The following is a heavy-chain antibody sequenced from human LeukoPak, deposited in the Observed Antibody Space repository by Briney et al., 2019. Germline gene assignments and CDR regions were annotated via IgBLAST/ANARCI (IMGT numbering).Heavy chain of an antibody. J-gene: IGHJ4*02. Sequence: SETLSLTCTVSGGSTSSYYWSWIRQPPGKGLEWIGYIYYSGSTNYNPSLKSRVTISVDTSKNQFSLKLSSVTAADTAVYYCARHAYSSSWYLDYWGQGTLVTVSS. CDR3: ARHAYSSSWYLDY. CDR1: GGSTSSYY. D-gene: IGHD6-13*01. CDR2: IYYSGST. V-gene: IGHV4-59*08.